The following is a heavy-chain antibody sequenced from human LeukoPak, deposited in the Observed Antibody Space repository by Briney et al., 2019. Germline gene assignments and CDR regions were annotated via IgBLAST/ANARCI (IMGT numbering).Heavy chain of an antibody. D-gene: IGHD6-19*01. CDR1: GFTFSRST. CDR3: AKGSGWYV. Sequence: PGGSLRLSCAASGFTFSRSTMSWVRQAPGKGLEWGSVISGSGGSTDYADSVKGRFTISRDNSKNTLYLQMNSLRAEDTAVYYCAKGSGWYVWGQGTLVTVSS. J-gene: IGHJ4*02. CDR2: ISGSGGST. V-gene: IGHV3-23*01.